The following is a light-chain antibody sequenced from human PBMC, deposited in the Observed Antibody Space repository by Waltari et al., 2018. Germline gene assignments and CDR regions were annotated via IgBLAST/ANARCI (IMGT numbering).Light chain of an antibody. CDR3: QQYSYFST. V-gene: IGKV1-5*03. CDR2: RTS. Sequence: ITGRASESISTWVAWYQHKPGQAPKLLIYRTSNLQSGVPPRFSGSGSGTEFTLTIRSLQPGDFATYFCQQYSYFSTFGQGTKLEIK. CDR1: ESISTW. J-gene: IGKJ2*01.